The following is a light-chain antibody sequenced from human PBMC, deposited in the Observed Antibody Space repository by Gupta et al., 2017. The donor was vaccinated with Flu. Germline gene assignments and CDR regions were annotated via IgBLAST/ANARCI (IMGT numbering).Light chain of an antibody. CDR3: SSFANSRTV. CDR2: ECS. Sequence: QSITISCAGTSNDSGAYNYVSWYQQHPGNAHNLIIFECSDRPSGVSNRFSGSKSGDTASLTISGLWTEDEADYFCSSFANSRTVFGGGTSLTVL. J-gene: IGLJ2*01. V-gene: IGLV2-14*01. CDR1: SNDSGAYNY.